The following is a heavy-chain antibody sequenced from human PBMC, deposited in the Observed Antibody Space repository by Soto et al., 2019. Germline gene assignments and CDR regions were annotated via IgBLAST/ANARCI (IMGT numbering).Heavy chain of an antibody. V-gene: IGHV1-18*01. Sequence: QVQLVQSGAEVKEPGASVKVSCKASGYTFVSYGISWVRQAPGQGLEWMGWISPYNGNTNYAQKFQGRVTMTTDTYTRTVYMELMSLRSADAAVYYCSRDAQKWLVAAFDIWGQGTMVPVSS. J-gene: IGHJ3*02. CDR1: GYTFVSYG. D-gene: IGHD6-19*01. CDR3: SRDAQKWLVAAFDI. CDR2: ISPYNGNT.